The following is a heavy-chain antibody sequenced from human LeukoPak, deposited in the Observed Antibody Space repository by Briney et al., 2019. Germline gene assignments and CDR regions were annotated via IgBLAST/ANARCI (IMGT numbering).Heavy chain of an antibody. D-gene: IGHD3-16*01. J-gene: IGHJ4*02. CDR1: GYTFTSYA. V-gene: IGHV7-4-1*02. CDR2: INTNTGNP. CDR3: ARSNNDGDYLGVGFEY. Sequence: ASVKVSCKASGYTFTSYAINRVRQAPGQGLEWMGWINTNTGNPTYAQGFTGRFVFSLDTSVSTTYLQISSLKAEDTAIYYCARSNNDGDYLGVGFEYWGQGALVTVSS.